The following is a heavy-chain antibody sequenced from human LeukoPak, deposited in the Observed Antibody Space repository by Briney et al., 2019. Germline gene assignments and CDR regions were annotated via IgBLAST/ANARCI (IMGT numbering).Heavy chain of an antibody. CDR2: INPNSGGT. D-gene: IGHD6-13*01. V-gene: IGHV1-2*06. J-gene: IGHJ4*02. CDR1: GYTFTGYY. CDR3: ARWGIAAAGTGF. Sequence: ASVKVSCKASGYTFTGYYMHWVRQAPGQGLEWMGRINPNSGGTNYAQKFQGRVTMTRDTSISTAYMELSRLRSDDTAVYCCARWGIAAAGTGFWGQGTLVTVSS.